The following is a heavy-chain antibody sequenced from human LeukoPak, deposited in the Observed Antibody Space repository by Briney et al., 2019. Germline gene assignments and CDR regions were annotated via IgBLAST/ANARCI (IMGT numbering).Heavy chain of an antibody. D-gene: IGHD2-21*02. V-gene: IGHV3-7*01. Sequence: GGSLRLSCAASGFTFSSSWMSWVRQAPGKGLEWVANIKPDGSEKFHVDSVKGRFTISRDNSKSSLSLQMNSLRAEDTAVYYCARYGLTAALDFWSQGTLVTVSS. CDR1: GFTFSSSW. CDR2: IKPDGSEK. CDR3: ARYGLTAALDF. J-gene: IGHJ4*02.